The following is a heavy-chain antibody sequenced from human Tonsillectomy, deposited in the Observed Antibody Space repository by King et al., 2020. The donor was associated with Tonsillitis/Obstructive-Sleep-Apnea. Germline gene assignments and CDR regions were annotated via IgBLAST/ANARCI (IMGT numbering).Heavy chain of an antibody. CDR3: ASTLSASYYYYFYMDV. D-gene: IGHD2-2*01. CDR2: IFSNDEE. J-gene: IGHJ6*03. V-gene: IGHV2-26*01. Sequence: VTLKESGPVLVKPTETLTLTCTVSGFSLTNAKMGVSWIRQPPGKALEWLAHIFSNDEESYSTSLKSRLTISKDTSKSQVVLTMTNLDPVDTATYYCASTLSASYYYYFYMDVWGKGTPVTVSS. CDR1: GFSLTNAKMG.